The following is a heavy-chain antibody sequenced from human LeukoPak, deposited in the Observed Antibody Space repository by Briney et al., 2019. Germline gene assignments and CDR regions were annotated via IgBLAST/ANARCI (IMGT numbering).Heavy chain of an antibody. J-gene: IGHJ4*02. CDR2: MNPNSGNT. D-gene: IGHD1-7*01. CDR1: GYTFTSYD. CDR3: ARGRQLLD. V-gene: IGHV1-8*01. Sequence: ASGKLCCTTSGYTFTSYDINWERQATGQGLEWIGWMNPNSGNTGYAQKFQGRITMTRDTSISTAYMELSSLSSEDTAMYYCARGRQLLDWGQGTLFTVSS.